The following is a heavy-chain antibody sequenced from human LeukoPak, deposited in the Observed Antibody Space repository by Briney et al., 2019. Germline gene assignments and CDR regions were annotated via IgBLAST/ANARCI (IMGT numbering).Heavy chain of an antibody. Sequence: SETLSLTCTVSGDSIRSHYWAWIRHPPGKGLEWLGYIYYIGNPNYNPSFKRRVTISVDTSKDHFSLKLTSVTAADTALYYCARQRGVYCTTTSCRYLDAFDIWGQGTMVTVSS. CDR3: ARQRGVYCTTTSCRYLDAFDI. J-gene: IGHJ3*02. CDR1: GDSIRSHY. D-gene: IGHD2-2*01. V-gene: IGHV4-59*08. CDR2: IYYIGNP.